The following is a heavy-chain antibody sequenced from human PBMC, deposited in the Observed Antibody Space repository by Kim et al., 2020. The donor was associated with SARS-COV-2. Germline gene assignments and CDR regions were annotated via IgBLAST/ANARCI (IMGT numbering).Heavy chain of an antibody. CDR1: GFTVSSNY. CDR3: ARAICSGGSCSRYYGMDV. J-gene: IGHJ6*02. Sequence: GGSLRLSCAASGFTVSSNYMSWVRQAPGKGLEWVSVIYSGGSTYYADSVKGRFTISRHNSKNTLYLQMNSLRAEDTAVYYCARAICSGGSCSRYYGMDVWGQGTTVTVSS. CDR2: IYSGGST. D-gene: IGHD2-15*01. V-gene: IGHV3-53*04.